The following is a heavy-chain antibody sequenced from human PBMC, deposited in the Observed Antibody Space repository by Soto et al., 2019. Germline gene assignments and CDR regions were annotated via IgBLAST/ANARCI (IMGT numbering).Heavy chain of an antibody. CDR1: GGSVRSSTYY. J-gene: IGHJ5*02. Sequence: PTETLSLTCTVSGGSVRSSTYYWGWIRQAPGKGLEWIASIYYSGRTHNNPALKSRVTMSVDTYTNQFFLKMNSVTAVDTAVYYRARGLGYDSRGYYWFDPCGQXTLVTVSP. CDR3: ARGLGYDSRGYYWFDP. D-gene: IGHD3-22*01. CDR2: IYYSGRT. V-gene: IGHV4-39*01.